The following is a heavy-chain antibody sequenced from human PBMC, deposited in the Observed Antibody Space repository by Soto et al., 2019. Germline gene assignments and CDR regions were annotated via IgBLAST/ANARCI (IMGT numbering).Heavy chain of an antibody. J-gene: IGHJ4*02. CDR1: AFTFSDYW. CDR3: ATLQLAGPDY. D-gene: IGHD6-19*01. V-gene: IGHV3-74*01. CDR2: INTDGSGT. Sequence: EVQLVESGGDLVQPGGSLRLSCAASAFTFSDYWMHWVRQVPGKGLVWVSRINTDGSGTSYADFVKGRFTISRDNAKNKVFLQMNSLSADDTAVYYCATLQLAGPDYGGQGTLVTVSS.